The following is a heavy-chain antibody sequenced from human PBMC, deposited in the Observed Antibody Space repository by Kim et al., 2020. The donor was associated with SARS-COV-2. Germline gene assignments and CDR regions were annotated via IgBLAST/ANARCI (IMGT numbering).Heavy chain of an antibody. J-gene: IGHJ6*02. CDR3: AKDLNYYDSSGYWWAHTQSYYYYGMDV. D-gene: IGHD3-22*01. V-gene: IGHV3-23*01. CDR1: GFTFSSYA. CDR2: ISGSGGST. Sequence: GGSLRLSCAASGFTFSSYAMSWVRQAPGKGLEWVSAISGSGGSTYYADSVKGRFTISRDNSKNTLYLQMNSLRAEDTAVYYCAKDLNYYDSSGYWWAHTQSYYYYGMDVWGQGTTVTVSS.